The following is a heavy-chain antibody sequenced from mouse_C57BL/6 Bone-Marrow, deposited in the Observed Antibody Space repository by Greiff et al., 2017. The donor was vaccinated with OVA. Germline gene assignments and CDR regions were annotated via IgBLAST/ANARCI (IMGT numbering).Heavy chain of an antibody. Sequence: VKLMESGPGLVAPSQSLSITCTVSGFSLTSYAISWVRQPPGKGLEWLGVIWTGGGTNYNSALKSRLSISKDNSKSQVFLKMNSLQTDDTAMYYCASGRIPLFAYWGQGTLVTVSA. V-gene: IGHV2-9-1*01. D-gene: IGHD5-2*01. CDR1: GFSLTSYA. CDR2: IWTGGGT. CDR3: ASGRIPLFAY. J-gene: IGHJ3*01.